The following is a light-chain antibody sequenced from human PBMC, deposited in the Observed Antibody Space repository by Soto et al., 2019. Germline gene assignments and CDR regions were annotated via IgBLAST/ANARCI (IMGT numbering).Light chain of an antibody. CDR3: ATWDDILNGQV. CDR1: RSNIGNNA. Sequence: QSVLTQPPSVSDAPRQRVTISCSGSRSNIGNNAVSWYQQLPGKAPKLLIYYDDLVPSGVSDRFSGSKSGTSASLAISGLQSEDEADYYCATWDDILNGQVFGGGTKLTVL. V-gene: IGLV1-36*01. CDR2: YDD. J-gene: IGLJ2*01.